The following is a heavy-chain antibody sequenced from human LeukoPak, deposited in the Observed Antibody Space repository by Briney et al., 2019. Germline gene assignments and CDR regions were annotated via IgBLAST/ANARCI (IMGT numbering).Heavy chain of an antibody. J-gene: IGHJ4*02. CDR3: AKAIDSRWHWYERGADY. D-gene: IGHD2-8*02. CDR1: GFAFRDYA. V-gene: IGHV3-23*01. Sequence: GGSLRLSCAASGFAFRDYAMSWVRQVTGEALEWVATVSGDGSQTYDSVSLKGRFTISRDNFDNTVYLRMSGLRAEDTAIYYRAKAIDSRWHWYERGADYWGQGTPVTVSS. CDR2: VSGDGSQT.